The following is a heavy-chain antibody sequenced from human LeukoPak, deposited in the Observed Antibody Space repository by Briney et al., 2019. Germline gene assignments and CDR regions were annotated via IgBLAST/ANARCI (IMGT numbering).Heavy chain of an antibody. Sequence: HPGGSLRLSCAASGFTFSSYGMHWVRQAPGKGLEWVALISSDGTIKHYADSVQGRFTISRDNSKNTLYLQMNSLKAEDTALYYCAKSDHGNGDYDYWGQGTLVTVSS. J-gene: IGHJ4*02. CDR3: AKSDHGNGDYDY. CDR1: GFTFSSYG. V-gene: IGHV3-30*18. CDR2: ISSDGTIK. D-gene: IGHD2-8*01.